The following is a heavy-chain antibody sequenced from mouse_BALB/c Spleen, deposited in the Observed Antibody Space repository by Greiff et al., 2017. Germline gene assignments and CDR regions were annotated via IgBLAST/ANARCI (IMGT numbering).Heavy chain of an antibody. CDR3: ARRSHDGKVDY. D-gene: IGHD2-1*01. V-gene: IGHV3-2*02. CDR1: GYSITSDYA. J-gene: IGHJ2*01. Sequence: EVMLVESGPGLVKPSQSLSLTCTVTGYSITSDYAWNWIRQFPGNKLEWMGYISYSGSTSYNPSLKSRISITRDTSKNQFFLQLNSVTTEDTATYYCARRSHDGKVDYWGQGTTLTVSS. CDR2: ISYSGST.